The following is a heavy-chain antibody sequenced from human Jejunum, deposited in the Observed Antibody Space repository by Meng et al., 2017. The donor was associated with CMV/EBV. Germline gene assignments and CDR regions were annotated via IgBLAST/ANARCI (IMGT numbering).Heavy chain of an antibody. V-gene: IGHV3-7*01. CDR3: VREDIVVFDY. D-gene: IGHD2-15*01. CDR2: IKQDGSAT. J-gene: IGHJ4*02. Sequence: SCAVSGFPSSTFWMSWVRQSPGMGLEWVANIKQDGSATYYADSVKGRFTISRDNAKNSLYLQMDNLRADDTAVYYCVREDIVVFDYWGQGTLVTVSS. CDR1: GFPSSTFW.